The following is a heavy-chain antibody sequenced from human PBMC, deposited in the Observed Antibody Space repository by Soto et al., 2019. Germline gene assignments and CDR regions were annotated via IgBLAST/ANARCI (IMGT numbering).Heavy chain of an antibody. J-gene: IGHJ5*02. CDR3: ARVYGYYPQGEGWFDP. CDR1: GYTFTSYG. Sequence: GASVKVSCKASGYTFTSYGISWVRQAPGQGLEWMGWISAYNGNTNYAQKLQGRVTMTADTSTSTAYMELRSLRSDDTAVYYCARVYGYYPQGEGWFDPWGQGTLVTVSS. CDR2: ISAYNGNT. V-gene: IGHV1-18*01. D-gene: IGHD4-17*01.